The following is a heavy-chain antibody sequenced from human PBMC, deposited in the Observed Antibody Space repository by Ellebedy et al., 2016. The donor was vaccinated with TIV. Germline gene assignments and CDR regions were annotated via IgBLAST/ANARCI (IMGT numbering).Heavy chain of an antibody. J-gene: IGHJ5*02. CDR2: IYYSGSA. Sequence: MPSETLSLTCTVSGYSISSGYYWGWIRQPPGKGLEWIGSIYYSGSAYYNPSLKSRVTVSVDTSKNQFSLNLSSVPAADTAVYYCARDPALPRGRFDTWGQGTLVTVSS. CDR3: ARDPALPRGRFDT. V-gene: IGHV4-38-2*02. CDR1: GYSISSGYY.